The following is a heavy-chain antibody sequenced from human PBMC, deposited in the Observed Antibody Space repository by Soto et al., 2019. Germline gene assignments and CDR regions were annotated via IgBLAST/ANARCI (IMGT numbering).Heavy chain of an antibody. D-gene: IGHD2-2*02. CDR2: INPNSGGT. J-gene: IGHJ2*01. V-gene: IGHV1-2*02. Sequence: QVQLVQSGAEVKEPGASVKVSCKASGYSFTDHYMHWVRQAPGQGLEWMGWINPNSGGTKSAQQFQGRATMTRDMSISTAYMELSRLRFDDTAVYYCARGKEIPDYWNFDLWGRGTLVTVSS. CDR1: GYSFTDHY. CDR3: ARGKEIPDYWNFDL.